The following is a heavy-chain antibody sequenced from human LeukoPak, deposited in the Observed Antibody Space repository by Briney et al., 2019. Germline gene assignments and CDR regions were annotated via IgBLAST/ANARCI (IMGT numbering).Heavy chain of an antibody. CDR2: ISSSSSYI. CDR1: GFTFSSYS. CDR3: ARSWFGDLYYFDY. Sequence: PGGSLRLSCAASGFTFSSYSMNWVRQAPGKGLEWVSSISSSSSYIYYADSVKGRFTISRDNAKNSLYLQMNSLRAGDTAVYYCARSWFGDLYYFDYWGQGTLVTVSS. D-gene: IGHD3-10*01. V-gene: IGHV3-21*01. J-gene: IGHJ4*02.